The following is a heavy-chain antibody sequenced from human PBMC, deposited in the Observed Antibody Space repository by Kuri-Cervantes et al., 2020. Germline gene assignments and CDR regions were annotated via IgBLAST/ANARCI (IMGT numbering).Heavy chain of an antibody. CDR1: GFSLSASGMG. Sequence: SGPTLVKPTQTLTLTCTFSGFSLSASGMGVGWVRQPPGKALEWLALIYWDDDKRYSPSLKSRLTITKDTSKNQVVLTMTNMDPVDTATYYCAHSVSGYSGYDYWGQGALVTVSS. CDR3: AHSVSGYSGYDY. J-gene: IGHJ4*02. CDR2: IYWDDDK. D-gene: IGHD5-12*01. V-gene: IGHV2-5*02.